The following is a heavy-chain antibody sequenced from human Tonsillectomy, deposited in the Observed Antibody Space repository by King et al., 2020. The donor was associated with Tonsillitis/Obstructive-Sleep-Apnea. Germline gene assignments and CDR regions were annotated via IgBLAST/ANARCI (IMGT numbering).Heavy chain of an antibody. CDR3: ARVYYYDSIFFDY. D-gene: IGHD3-22*01. V-gene: IGHV4-59*01. Sequence: VQLQESGPGLVKPSETLSLTCTVSGGSISSYYWNWIRQPPGKGLEWIGYIYYSGSTNYNPSLKSRVTISLDTFKNQFSLKLSSVTAAETAVYYCARVYYYDSIFFDYWGQGTLVTVSS. CDR2: IYYSGST. CDR1: GGSISSYY. J-gene: IGHJ4*02.